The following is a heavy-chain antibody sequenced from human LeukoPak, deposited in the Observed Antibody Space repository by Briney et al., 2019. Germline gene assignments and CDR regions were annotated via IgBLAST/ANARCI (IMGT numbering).Heavy chain of an antibody. J-gene: IGHJ4*02. D-gene: IGHD3-22*01. V-gene: IGHV4-39*01. CDR2: ISYSGTT. Sequence: SETLSPTCTVSGASISSSRYYWGWIRQPPGKGLEWIGSISYSGTTYYNPSFKSRVTISVDTSRNQFSLKLSSVTAPDTAVYYCARKTDSSGSGDYWGQGTLVTVSS. CDR3: ARKTDSSGSGDY. CDR1: GASISSSRYY.